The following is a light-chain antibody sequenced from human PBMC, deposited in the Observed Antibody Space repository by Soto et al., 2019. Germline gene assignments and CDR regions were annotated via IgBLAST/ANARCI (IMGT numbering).Light chain of an antibody. CDR1: QSVSSN. V-gene: IGKV3-15*01. Sequence: EIVMTQSPATLSVSPGERATLSCRASQSVSSNLAWYQQKPGQAPRLLIYGASTRATGIPARFSGSGSGTEFTLTISSLQSENFAVYYCKQYNNWPQTFRQGTKVDIK. J-gene: IGKJ1*01. CDR2: GAS. CDR3: KQYNNWPQT.